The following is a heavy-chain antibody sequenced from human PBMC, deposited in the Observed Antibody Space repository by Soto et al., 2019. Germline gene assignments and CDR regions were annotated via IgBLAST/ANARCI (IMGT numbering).Heavy chain of an antibody. V-gene: IGHV4-39*01. CDR1: GDSVTISDYY. D-gene: IGHD3-22*01. CDR3: AAHDSGGYYAEY. J-gene: IGHJ4*02. Sequence: QLQLQESGPGLVKPSETLSLTCTVSGDSVTISDYYWGWIRQPPGKGLEWIGSIHYIGSTYYNSSRKSPVTISGDTSKKQFSLKLTSVTAADAAVYYCAAHDSGGYYAEYWGQGTLVTVSA. CDR2: IHYIGST.